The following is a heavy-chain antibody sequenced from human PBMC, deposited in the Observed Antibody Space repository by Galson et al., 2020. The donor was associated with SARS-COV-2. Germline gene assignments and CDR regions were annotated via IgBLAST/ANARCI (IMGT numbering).Heavy chain of an antibody. J-gene: IGHJ3*01. CDR2: IWYDGSNK. CDR1: GFTFSSYG. V-gene: IGHV3-33*01. CDR3: ARAGYSSTWTLGDAFDV. Sequence: GESLKISCAASGFTFSSYGMHWVRQAPGKGLEWVAVIWYDGSNKYYADSVKGRFTISRDNSKNTLYLQMNSLRAEDTAVYFCARAGYSSTWTLGDAFDVWGQGTLVTVSS. D-gene: IGHD6-13*01.